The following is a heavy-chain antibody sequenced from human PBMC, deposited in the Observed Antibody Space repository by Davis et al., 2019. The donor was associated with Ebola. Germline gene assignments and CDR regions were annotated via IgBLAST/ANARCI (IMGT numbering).Heavy chain of an antibody. CDR3: ARDDHFGGGYCSGGSCYLGDYGMDV. V-gene: IGHV3-21*04. D-gene: IGHD2-15*01. CDR2: ISSSSSYI. J-gene: IGHJ6*02. CDR1: GFTFSSYS. Sequence: GESLKISCAASGFTFSSYSMNWVRQAPGKGLEWVSSISSSSSYIYYADSVKGRFTISRDNSKNTLYLQMNSLRAEDTAVYYCARDDHFGGGYCSGGSCYLGDYGMDVWGQGTTVTVSS.